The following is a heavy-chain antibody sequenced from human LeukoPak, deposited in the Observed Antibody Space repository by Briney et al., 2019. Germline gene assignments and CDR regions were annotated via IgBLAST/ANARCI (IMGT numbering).Heavy chain of an antibody. CDR3: ARDRVGATDYFDY. J-gene: IGHJ4*02. CDR2: IWYDGSNK. Sequence: GGSLRLSCAASGFTFSSYGMHWVRQAPGKGLEWVAVIWYDGSNKYYADSVKGRFTISRDNSKNTLYLQMNSLRAEDTAVYYCARDRVGATDYFDYWGQGTLVTVSS. CDR1: GFTFSSYG. D-gene: IGHD1-26*01. V-gene: IGHV3-33*01.